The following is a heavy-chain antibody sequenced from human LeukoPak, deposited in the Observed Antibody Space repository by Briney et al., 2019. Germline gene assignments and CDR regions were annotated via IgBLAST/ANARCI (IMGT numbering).Heavy chain of an antibody. Sequence: GRSLRLSCAASGFTFTDYTMHWVRQAPGKGLEWVAVISYDGANKYYVDSVKGRFTISRDDSKNTLYLQMNSLRAEDTAVYYCARARSNNYSYGMDVWGQGTTVTVSS. J-gene: IGHJ6*02. CDR2: ISYDGANK. CDR1: GFTFTDYT. CDR3: ARARSNNYSYGMDV. V-gene: IGHV3-30*04. D-gene: IGHD2-8*01.